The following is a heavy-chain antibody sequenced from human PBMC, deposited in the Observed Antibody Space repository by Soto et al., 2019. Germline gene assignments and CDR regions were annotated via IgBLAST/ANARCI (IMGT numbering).Heavy chain of an antibody. CDR3: ASRVYSSSSDPYYYGMDV. V-gene: IGHV1-69*13. CDR2: IIPIFGTA. D-gene: IGHD6-13*01. J-gene: IGHJ6*02. CDR1: GGTFSSYA. Sequence: GASVKVSGKASGGTFSSYAISWVRQAPGEGLEWMGGIIPIFGTANYAQKFQGRVTITADESTSTAYMELSSLRSEDTAVYYCASRVYSSSSDPYYYGMDVWGQGTAVTVSS.